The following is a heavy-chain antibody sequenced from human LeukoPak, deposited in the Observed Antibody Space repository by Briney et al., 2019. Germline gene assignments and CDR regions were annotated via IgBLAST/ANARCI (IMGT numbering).Heavy chain of an antibody. V-gene: IGHV3-9*01. CDR2: ISWNSGSI. J-gene: IGHJ5*02. D-gene: IGHD5-12*01. CDR1: GFTFDDYA. CDR3: TKGTDSGYAFNWFDP. Sequence: GGSLRLSCAASGFTFDDYAMHWVRQAPGKALEWVSGISWNSGSIGYADSVKGRFTISRDNAKNSPYLQMNSLRAEDTALYYCTKGTDSGYAFNWFDPWGQGTLVTVSS.